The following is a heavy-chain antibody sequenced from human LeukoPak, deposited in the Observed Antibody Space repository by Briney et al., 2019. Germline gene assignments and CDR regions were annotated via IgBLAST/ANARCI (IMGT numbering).Heavy chain of an antibody. V-gene: IGHV1-24*01. J-gene: IGHJ6*02. CDR1: GYTLTELS. CDR2: FDPEDGET. D-gene: IGHD6-13*01. CDR3: ATDLRELHGQQLVHRYYYYGMDV. Sequence: ASVKVSCKVSGYTLTELSMHWVRQAPGKGLEWMGGFDPEDGETIYAQKFQGRVTMTQDTSTGTAYLELSSLRSEDTAVYYCATDLRELHGQQLVHRYYYYGMDVWGQGTTVTVSS.